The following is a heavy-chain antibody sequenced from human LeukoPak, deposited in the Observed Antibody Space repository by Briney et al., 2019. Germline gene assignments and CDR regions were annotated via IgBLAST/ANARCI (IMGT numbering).Heavy chain of an antibody. J-gene: IGHJ4*02. V-gene: IGHV4-34*01. CDR3: ARAPLGYIDY. CDR1: GGSFRGYY. D-gene: IGHD1-1*01. CDR2: INHSGST. Sequence: SETLSLTCAVYGGSFRGYYWCWIPQPPGKGLEGFGEINHSGSTNYNPSLKSRVTISVDTSKNQYSLKLSSVTAADTAVYYCARAPLGYIDYWGQGTLVAVSS.